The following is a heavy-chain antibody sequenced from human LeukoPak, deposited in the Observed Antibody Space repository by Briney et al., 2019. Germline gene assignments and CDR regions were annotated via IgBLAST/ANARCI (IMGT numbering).Heavy chain of an antibody. CDR2: ISAYNGNT. CDR1: GYTFTSYG. J-gene: IGHJ4*02. D-gene: IGHD1-26*01. CDR3: ARLWELLPLDY. V-gene: IGHV1-18*01. Sequence: GASVTVSCTASGYTFTSYGISWVRQAPGQGLEWMGWISAYNGNTNYAQKLQGRVTMTTDTSTSTAYMELRSLRSDDTAVYYCARLWELLPLDYWGQGTLVTVSS.